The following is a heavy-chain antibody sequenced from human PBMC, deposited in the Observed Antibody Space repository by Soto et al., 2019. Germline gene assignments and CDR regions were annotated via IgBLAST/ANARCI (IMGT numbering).Heavy chain of an antibody. CDR2: ISSNTGNT. Sequence: QVQLVQSGSEVRKPGASVKVSCKASGNTQNNDGISWLRQAPGQGLEWMGWISSNTGNTHSAENPQGRLTMTTDTSTRTTYMDLRIMRSDDTAVYYCARELRHWLMASHLDYWGQGTLVTVSS. CDR3: ARELRHWLMASHLDY. D-gene: IGHD6-19*01. CDR1: GNTQNNDG. J-gene: IGHJ4*02. V-gene: IGHV1-18*04.